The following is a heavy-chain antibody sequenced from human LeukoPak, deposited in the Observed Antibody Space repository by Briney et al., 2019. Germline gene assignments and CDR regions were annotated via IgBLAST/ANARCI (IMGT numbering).Heavy chain of an antibody. Sequence: GGSLRLSCAASRFTFSNYQMNWVRQAPGKGLEWVSCISSSSSYIYYADSVKGRFTISRDNAKNSLFLQMNSLRAEDTAVYYCAREGYSYGYDHWGQGTLVTVSS. J-gene: IGHJ5*02. CDR2: ISSSSSYI. CDR3: AREGYSYGYDH. V-gene: IGHV3-21*01. D-gene: IGHD5-18*01. CDR1: RFTFSNYQ.